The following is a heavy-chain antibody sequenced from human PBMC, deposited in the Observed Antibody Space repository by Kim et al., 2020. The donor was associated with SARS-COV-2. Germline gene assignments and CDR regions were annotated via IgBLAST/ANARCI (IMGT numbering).Heavy chain of an antibody. CDR2: ISGSGGST. J-gene: IGHJ4*02. D-gene: IGHD6-13*01. CDR1: GFTVSSNA. V-gene: IGHV3-23*01. CDR3: AKDRDQRAAAGSYYFDY. Sequence: GGSLRLSCAASGFTVSSNAMSWVRQAPGKGLEWVSAISGSGGSTYYAASVKGRFTICSDNSKNTLYLQMNSLGAEDTAVYYSAKDRDQRAAAGSYYFDYWGQGTLVTVSS.